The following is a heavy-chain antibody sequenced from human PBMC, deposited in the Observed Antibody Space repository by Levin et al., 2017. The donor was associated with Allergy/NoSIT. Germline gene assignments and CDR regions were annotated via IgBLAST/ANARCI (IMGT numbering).Heavy chain of an antibody. J-gene: IGHJ4*02. CDR3: ARGTLAAAAHY. V-gene: IGHV3-11*05. Sequence: NPGGSLRLSCAASGFTFRDYYMSWIRQAPGKGLELVSYISGTSSAIIYADSVKGRFTISRDNAQNSLYLQMNSLRAEDTAVYFCARGTLAAAAHYWGQGTLVTVSS. CDR1: GFTFRDYY. D-gene: IGHD6-13*01. CDR2: ISGTSSAI.